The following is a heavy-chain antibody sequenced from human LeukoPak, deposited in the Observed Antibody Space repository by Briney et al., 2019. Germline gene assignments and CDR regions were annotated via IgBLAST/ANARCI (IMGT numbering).Heavy chain of an antibody. CDR1: GGSISSYY. D-gene: IGHD5-18*01. Sequence: SQTLSLTCTVSGGSISSYYWSWIRQPPGKGLEWIGYIYYSGSTNYNPSLKSRVTISIDTSKNQFSLNLSSVTAADTAVYYCARGASGYSYGWGQGTLVTVSS. CDR2: IYYSGST. V-gene: IGHV4-59*01. CDR3: ARGASGYSYG. J-gene: IGHJ4*02.